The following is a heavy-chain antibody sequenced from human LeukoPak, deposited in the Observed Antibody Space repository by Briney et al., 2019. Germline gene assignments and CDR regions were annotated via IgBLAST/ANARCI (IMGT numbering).Heavy chain of an antibody. D-gene: IGHD2-15*01. V-gene: IGHV3-23*01. CDR1: GFPFSSFA. Sequence: GGSLRLPCAASGFPFSSFAMVWVRQAPGKGLEWVSALSGPATRAIYADSVRGRFTISRDNFKNTLYLQMNSLRAEDSAVYYWAKCRGGGGEYWHFDLWGRGILVSVSS. J-gene: IGHJ2*01. CDR3: AKCRGGGGEYWHFDL. CDR2: LSGPATRA.